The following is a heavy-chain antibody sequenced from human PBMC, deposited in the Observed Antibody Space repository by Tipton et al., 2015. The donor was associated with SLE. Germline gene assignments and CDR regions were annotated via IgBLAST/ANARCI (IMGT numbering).Heavy chain of an antibody. CDR1: GFTFSSYW. J-gene: IGHJ6*02. CDR2: ISRDGSNT. V-gene: IGHV3-74*01. D-gene: IGHD3-22*01. Sequence: SLRLSCAASGFTFSSYWMHWVRQAPGKGLVWVSRISRDGSNTYYADSVEGRFTISRDNAKNTLYLQMHSLRVDDTAVYYCGRGVYSEGSVGMDVWGQGTTVTVSS. CDR3: GRGVYSEGSVGMDV.